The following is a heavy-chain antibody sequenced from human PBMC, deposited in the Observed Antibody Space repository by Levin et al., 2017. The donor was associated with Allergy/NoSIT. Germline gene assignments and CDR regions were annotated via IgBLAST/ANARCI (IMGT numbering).Heavy chain of an antibody. CDR3: ARDRTTVTTKDVYDYGMDV. CDR1: GGSISSYY. V-gene: IGHV4-59*01. D-gene: IGHD4-17*01. J-gene: IGHJ6*02. Sequence: SETLSLTCTVSGGSISSYYWSWIRQPRGKGLEWIGYIYHSGSTNYNPSLKSRVTISVDTSKNQISLKLSSVTAADTAMYYCARDRTTVTTKDVYDYGMDVWGQGTTVTVSS. CDR2: IYHSGST.